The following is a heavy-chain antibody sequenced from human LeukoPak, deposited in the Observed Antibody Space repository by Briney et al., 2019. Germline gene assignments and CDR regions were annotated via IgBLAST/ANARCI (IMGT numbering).Heavy chain of an antibody. V-gene: IGHV1-69*13. CDR2: IIPIFGTA. Sequence: GASVKVSCKASGGTFSSYAISWVRQAPGQGLEWMGGIIPIFGTANYAQKFQGRVTITADESTSKAYMELSSLRSEDTAVYYCARGRNIVVVPAATPPYFDYWGQGTLVTVSS. D-gene: IGHD2-2*01. J-gene: IGHJ4*02. CDR1: GGTFSSYA. CDR3: ARGRNIVVVPAATPPYFDY.